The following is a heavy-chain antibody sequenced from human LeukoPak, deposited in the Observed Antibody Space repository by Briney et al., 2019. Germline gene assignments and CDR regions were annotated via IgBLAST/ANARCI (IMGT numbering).Heavy chain of an antibody. D-gene: IGHD3-9*01. Sequence: PSETLSLTCAVYGGSFSGYYWSWIRQPPGKGLEWIGEINHSGSTNYNPSLKSRVTISVDTSKNQFSLKLSSVTAADTAVYYCARQIGYYDILTGYYYPWGQGTLVTVSS. CDR2: INHSGST. V-gene: IGHV4-34*01. CDR3: ARQIGYYDILTGYYYP. CDR1: GGSFSGYY. J-gene: IGHJ4*02.